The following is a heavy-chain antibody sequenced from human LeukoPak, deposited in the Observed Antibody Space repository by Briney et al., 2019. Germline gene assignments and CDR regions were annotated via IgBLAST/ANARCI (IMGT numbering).Heavy chain of an antibody. CDR3: ARDEYGSGTS. Sequence: SETLSLTCTVSGGSISSYYWSWIRQPPGKGLEWIGYIYYSGSTNYNPSLKSRVTISVDTSKNQFSLKLSSVTAEDTAVYYCARDEYGSGTSWGQGTLVTVSS. V-gene: IGHV4-59*01. CDR1: GGSISSYY. D-gene: IGHD3-10*01. CDR2: IYYSGST. J-gene: IGHJ4*02.